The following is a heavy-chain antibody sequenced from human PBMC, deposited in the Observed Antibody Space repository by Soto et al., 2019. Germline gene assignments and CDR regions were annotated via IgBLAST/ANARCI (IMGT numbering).Heavy chain of an antibody. CDR1: GGSIISYY. CDR2: IYYSGNT. V-gene: IGHV4-59*01. CDR3: AREGVVRGVTGYYYYYGMDV. J-gene: IGHJ6*02. D-gene: IGHD3-10*01. Sequence: SETLSLTCTVSGGSIISYYWSWIRQSPGKGLEWIGYIYYSGNTNYNPSLKSRVTISVDTSKNQFSLTLSSVTAADTAVYYCAREGVVRGVTGYYYYYGMDVWGQGTTVTVSS.